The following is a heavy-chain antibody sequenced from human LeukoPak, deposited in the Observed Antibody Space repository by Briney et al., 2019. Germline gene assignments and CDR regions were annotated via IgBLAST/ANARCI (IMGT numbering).Heavy chain of an antibody. J-gene: IGHJ4*02. CDR2: MNPNSGNT. V-gene: IGHV1-8*02. CDR3: ARALEMATIDY. Sequence: ASVKVSCKASGYTFSSYYMHWVRQAPGQGLEWMGWMNPNSGNTGYAQKFQGRVTMTRNTSISTAYMELSSLRSEDTAVYYCARALEMATIDYWGQGTLVTVSS. CDR1: GYTFSSYY. D-gene: IGHD5-24*01.